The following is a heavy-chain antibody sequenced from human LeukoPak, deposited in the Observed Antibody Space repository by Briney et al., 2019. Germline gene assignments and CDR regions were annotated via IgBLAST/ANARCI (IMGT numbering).Heavy chain of an antibody. CDR3: ARSGYSGYDGFDY. D-gene: IGHD5-12*01. J-gene: IGHJ4*02. CDR1: GFTFSSYA. CDR2: ISYDGSNK. V-gene: IGHV3-30-3*01. Sequence: QAGGSLRLSCAASGFTFSSYAMHWVRQAPGKGLEWVAVISYDGSNKYYADSVKGRFTISRDNSKNTLYLQMNSLRAEDTAVYYCARSGYSGYDGFDYWGQGTLVTVSS.